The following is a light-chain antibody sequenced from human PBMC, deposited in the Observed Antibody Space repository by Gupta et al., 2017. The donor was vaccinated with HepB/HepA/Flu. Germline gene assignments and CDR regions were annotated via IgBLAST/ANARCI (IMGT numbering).Light chain of an antibody. CDR3: HQYKNWPPA. CDR1: QIVTNY. V-gene: IGKV3-15*01. CDR2: GAS. J-gene: IGKJ4*01. Sequence: VIKQSPATMSVSAGEGATLYCRASQIVTNYGAWYQQKPGQAPRLLIYGASTRASGIPARFSGSGSGTDFTLTISSLQSEDVAVYYCHQYKNWPPAFGGGTKVEIK.